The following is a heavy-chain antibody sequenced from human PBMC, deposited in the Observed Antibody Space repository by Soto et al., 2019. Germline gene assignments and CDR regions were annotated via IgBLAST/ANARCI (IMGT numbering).Heavy chain of an antibody. CDR2: LKSDNGGT. CDR1: GYTFTGHY. J-gene: IGHJ6*02. V-gene: IGHV1-2*02. CDR3: ARDLCPLGSGSACPLYGLDI. Sequence: QVQLVQSGAQVKPPGASVKVSCKASGYTFTGHYMHWVRQVSGKRLEHLGWLKSDNGGTYYAPKFQGRVTFTRDTSTSTAYMELSGLQSDATAVYFCARDLCPLGSGSACPLYGLDIWGQGTTVVVS. D-gene: IGHD3-10*01.